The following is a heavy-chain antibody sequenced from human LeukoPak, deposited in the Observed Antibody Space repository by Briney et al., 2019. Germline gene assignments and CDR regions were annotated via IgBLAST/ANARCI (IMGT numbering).Heavy chain of an antibody. D-gene: IGHD3-10*01. Sequence: SETLSLTCSVSGGSISSYYWTWIRQSPEKGLEWIGYIQSIGGTNYNPSLKSRVTISVDTSKNQFSLKLTSVTAADTAFYYCARRNDFYGSGRRSYFDPWGQGTLVIVSS. V-gene: IGHV4-59*01. CDR3: ARRNDFYGSGRRSYFDP. CDR2: IQSIGGT. CDR1: GGSISSYY. J-gene: IGHJ5*02.